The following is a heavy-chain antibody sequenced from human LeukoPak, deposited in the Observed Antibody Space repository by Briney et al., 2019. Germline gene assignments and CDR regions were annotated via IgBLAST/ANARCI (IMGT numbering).Heavy chain of an antibody. CDR2: ISDSGTGT. D-gene: IGHD3-10*01. J-gene: IGHJ4*02. CDR3: AKDRPASHGSGSFGDY. Sequence: KSGGSLRLSCAASGFTFSSYGMSWVRQAPGKGLEWVSAISDSGTGTYYADSVKGRFTISRDNAKSTMYLQMKSLRAKDTAVYYCAKDRPASHGSGSFGDYWGQGTLVAVST. CDR1: GFTFSSYG. V-gene: IGHV3-23*01.